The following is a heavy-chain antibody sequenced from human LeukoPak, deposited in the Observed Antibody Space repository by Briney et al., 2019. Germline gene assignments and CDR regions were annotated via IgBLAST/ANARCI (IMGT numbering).Heavy chain of an antibody. CDR2: IYTSGST. CDR3: ARGSLPAAMGYYYMDV. CDR1: DGSISSYY. D-gene: IGHD2-2*01. Sequence: SETLSLACTVSDGSISSYYWSWIRQPAGKGLEWIGRIYTSGSTNYNPSLKSRVTMSVDTSKNQFSLKLSSVTAADTAVYYCARGSLPAAMGYYYMDVWGKGTTVTVSS. J-gene: IGHJ6*03. V-gene: IGHV4-4*07.